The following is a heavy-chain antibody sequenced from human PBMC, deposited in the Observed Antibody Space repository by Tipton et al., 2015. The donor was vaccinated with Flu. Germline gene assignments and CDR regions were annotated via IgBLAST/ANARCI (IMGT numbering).Heavy chain of an antibody. CDR2: IYTSGST. V-gene: IGHV4-4*07. J-gene: IGHJ2*01. CDR1: GGSISSYY. Sequence: TLSLTCTVSGGSISSYYWSWIRQPAGKGLEWIGRIYTSGSTNYNPSLKSRVTMSVDTSKNQFSLKLSSVTAADTAVYYCAREGLWELDSYWYFDLWGRGTLVTVSS. CDR3: AREGLWELDSYWYFDL. D-gene: IGHD1-26*01.